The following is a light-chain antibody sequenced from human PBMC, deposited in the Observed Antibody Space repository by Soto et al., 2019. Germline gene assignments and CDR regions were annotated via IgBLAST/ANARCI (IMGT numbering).Light chain of an antibody. Sequence: ILLTQSPSSLSASVGDRVTITCRASQGIDTSLAWYQQNPGKAPKLLIYAPSNFQSGVPSRFSGSGSGTHFTLTISSLQPEDFATYYCQQLHGYPITFGQGTRVEI. J-gene: IGKJ5*01. CDR2: APS. V-gene: IGKV1-9*01. CDR3: QQLHGYPIT. CDR1: QGIDTS.